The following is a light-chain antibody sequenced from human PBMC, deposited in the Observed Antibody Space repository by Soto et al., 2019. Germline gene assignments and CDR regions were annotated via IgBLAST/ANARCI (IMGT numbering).Light chain of an antibody. Sequence: DIRMTQSPSTLSASARDRVTITCQASQSISSWLAWYQQKPGKAPKLLIYVASSLQSGVPSRFSGSGYDTDFTLTINSLQTEDFATYYCQQANSFPLTFGGGTKVDIK. CDR2: VAS. V-gene: IGKV1-12*01. CDR3: QQANSFPLT. J-gene: IGKJ4*01. CDR1: QSISSW.